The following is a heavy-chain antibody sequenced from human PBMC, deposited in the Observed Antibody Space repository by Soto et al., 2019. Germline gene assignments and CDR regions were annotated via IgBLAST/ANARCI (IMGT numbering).Heavy chain of an antibody. Sequence: DVQVLESGGDLVQPGESLRLSCAASGFTFSNYAMTWVRQAPGKGLEWVSTMSGSGDSIYYADSVKGRFTISRDNSKNTLYLQMNSLRADDWAVYYCATGRQMGYWGQGTLVLVSS. D-gene: IGHD7-27*01. CDR3: ATGRQMGY. V-gene: IGHV3-23*01. CDR1: GFTFSNYA. J-gene: IGHJ4*02. CDR2: MSGSGDSI.